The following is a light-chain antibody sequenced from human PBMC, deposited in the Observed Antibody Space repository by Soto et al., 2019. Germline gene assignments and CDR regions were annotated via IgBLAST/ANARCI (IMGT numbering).Light chain of an antibody. J-gene: IGLJ1*01. V-gene: IGLV1-40*01. CDR1: SSNIGAGYD. Sequence: QSLLTQPPSVSGAPGQRVTIPCTGSSSNIGAGYDVHWYQQLPGTAPKLLIYGNNNRPSGVPDRFSGSESGTSASLAITGLQAEDEADYYCQSYDSSLSGYVFGTGTKVTVL. CDR2: GNN. CDR3: QSYDSSLSGYV.